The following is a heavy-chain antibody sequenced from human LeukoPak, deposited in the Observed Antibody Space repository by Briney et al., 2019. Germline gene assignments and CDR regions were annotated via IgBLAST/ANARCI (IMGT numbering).Heavy chain of an antibody. D-gene: IGHD1-20*01. V-gene: IGHV3-30*10. CDR3: ARNKAITGFIGMDV. CDR1: GFTFSDYA. CDR2: ISYGGTHE. J-gene: IGHJ6*02. Sequence: QPGRSLRLSCVASGFTFSDYALHWVRQAPGKGLEWVAVISYGGTHEYYTDSVKGRFTISRDNSKNTLHLQMNSLRPEDTSVSYCARNKAITGFIGMDVWGLGTTVTVTS.